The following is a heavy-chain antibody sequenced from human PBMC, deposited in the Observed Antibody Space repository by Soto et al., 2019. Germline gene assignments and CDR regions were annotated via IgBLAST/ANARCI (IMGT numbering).Heavy chain of an antibody. CDR3: ARDFGSNWFDP. CDR1: GGTFSSYT. J-gene: IGHJ5*02. V-gene: IGHV1-69*08. Sequence: QVQLVQSGAEVKKPGSSVKVSCKASGGTFSSYTISWVRKAPGQGLEWMGRIIPILGIANYAQKFQGRVTITADKSTSTAYMELSSLRSEDTAVYYCARDFGSNWFDPWGQGTLVTVSS. CDR2: IIPILGIA. D-gene: IGHD3-10*01.